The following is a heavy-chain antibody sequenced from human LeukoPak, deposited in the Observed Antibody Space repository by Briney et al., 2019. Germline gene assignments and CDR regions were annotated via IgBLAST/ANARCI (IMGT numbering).Heavy chain of an antibody. CDR2: LIGSSGAT. D-gene: IGHD5-12*01. Sequence: GGSLRLSCAASGFTLSSYAMNWVRQAPGKGLEWVAVLIGSSGATDYADSVKGRFTISRDNSKNTLFLQMNSLRAEDTAIYYCAKGAYDYIEIAYLDYWGQGALVTVSS. CDR1: GFTLSSYA. V-gene: IGHV3-23*01. J-gene: IGHJ4*02. CDR3: AKGAYDYIEIAYLDY.